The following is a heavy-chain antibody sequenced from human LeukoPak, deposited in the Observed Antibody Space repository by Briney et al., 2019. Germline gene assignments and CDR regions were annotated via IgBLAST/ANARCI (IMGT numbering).Heavy chain of an antibody. CDR2: ISYDGSNK. CDR3: AGEDSSGWGAFDY. CDR1: GFTFSSYA. D-gene: IGHD6-19*01. V-gene: IGHV3-30-3*01. J-gene: IGHJ4*02. Sequence: GGSLRLSCAASGFTFSSYAMHWVRQAPGKGLEWVAVISYDGSNKYYADSVKGRFTISRDNSKNTLYLQMNSLRAEDTAVYYCAGEDSSGWGAFDYWGQGTLVTVSS.